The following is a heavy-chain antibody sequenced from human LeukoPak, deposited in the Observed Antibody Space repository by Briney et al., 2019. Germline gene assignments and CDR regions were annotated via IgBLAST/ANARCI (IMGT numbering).Heavy chain of an antibody. CDR2: IKQDGSEK. CDR3: ARDRVPAARRGYFDY. V-gene: IGHV3-7*01. D-gene: IGHD6-6*01. J-gene: IGHJ4*02. CDR1: GFTYSSYW. Sequence: GGSLRLSCAASGFTYSSYWMSWVRQAPGKGLEWVANIKQDGSEKYYVDSVRGRFTISRDNAKNSLYLQMNSLRAEDTAEYYCARDRVPAARRGYFDYWGQGTLVTVSS.